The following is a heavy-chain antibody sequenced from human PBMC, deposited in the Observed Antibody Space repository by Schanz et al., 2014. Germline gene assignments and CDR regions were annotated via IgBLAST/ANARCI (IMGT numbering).Heavy chain of an antibody. D-gene: IGHD3-3*01. CDR3: ARGIDMSDFWSGSPPKGGANDY. V-gene: IGHV3-21*02. J-gene: IGHJ4*02. Sequence: EVLLVESGGGLVKPGGSLRLSCEASGFTFITYTMNWVRQAPGKGLEWVSSISGRSSHIYYADSVKGRFSISRDNAKNSLYLQLNSLRAEDTAVYYCARGIDMSDFWSGSPPKGGANDYWGQGTLVTVSS. CDR1: GFTFITYT. CDR2: ISGRSSHI.